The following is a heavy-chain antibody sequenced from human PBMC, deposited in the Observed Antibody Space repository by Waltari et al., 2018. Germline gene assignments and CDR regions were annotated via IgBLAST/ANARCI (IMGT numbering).Heavy chain of an antibody. D-gene: IGHD3-10*01. CDR3: AGIRRGFWFFDL. CDR2: VSGDSGYI. Sequence: EVQLVESGGGLVQPGGSLRLSCAASGMTFTNFSMNWVRQAPGKGLEWISYVSGDSGYIYYADSVRGRFTISRDNAQNSMYLQMNNLRADDTAVYYCAGIRRGFWFFDLWGRGTLVTVSS. V-gene: IGHV3-48*04. J-gene: IGHJ2*01. CDR1: GMTFTNFS.